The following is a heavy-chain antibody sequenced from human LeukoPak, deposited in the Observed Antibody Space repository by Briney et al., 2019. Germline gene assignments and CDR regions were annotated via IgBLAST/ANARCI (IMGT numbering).Heavy chain of an antibody. D-gene: IGHD1-26*01. CDR2: IIPIFGTA. J-gene: IGHJ4*02. V-gene: IGHV1-69*05. CDR1: GGTFSGYA. CDR3: ARATTRWELRDPFDY. Sequence: ASVKVSRKASGGTFSGYAISWGRQAPGQGLEWMGGIIPIFGTANYAQKFQGRVTITTDESTSTAYMELSSLRSEDTAVYYCARATTRWELRDPFDYWGQGTLVTVSS.